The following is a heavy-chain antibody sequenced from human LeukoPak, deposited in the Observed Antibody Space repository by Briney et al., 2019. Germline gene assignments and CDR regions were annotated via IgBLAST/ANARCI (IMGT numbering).Heavy chain of an antibody. V-gene: IGHV3-9*01. J-gene: IGHJ5*02. Sequence: GGSLRLSCAASGFTFDDYAMHWVRQAPGKGLEWVSGISWNSGSIGYADSVKGRFTISRDNAKNSLYLQMNSLRAEDTALYYCAKVGLPAANNWFDPWGQGTLVTVSS. D-gene: IGHD2-2*01. CDR1: GFTFDDYA. CDR3: AKVGLPAANNWFDP. CDR2: ISWNSGSI.